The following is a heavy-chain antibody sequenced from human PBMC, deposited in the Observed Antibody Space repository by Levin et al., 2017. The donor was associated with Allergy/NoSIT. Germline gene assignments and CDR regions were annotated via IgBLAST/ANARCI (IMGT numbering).Heavy chain of an antibody. D-gene: IGHD3-10*01. V-gene: IGHV3-30-3*01. CDR3: ASHFSIIRGYGNYGLDA. CDR2: ISPDGNNK. CDR1: GFIFNTYA. Sequence: LPGGSLRLSCTASGFIFNTYAMHWVRQAPGKGLEWVAVISPDGNNKYYADSVKGRVTISRDDSKSTLFLQMNSLRAEDTAVYYCASHFSIIRGYGNYGLDAWGQGTTVTVSS. J-gene: IGHJ6*02.